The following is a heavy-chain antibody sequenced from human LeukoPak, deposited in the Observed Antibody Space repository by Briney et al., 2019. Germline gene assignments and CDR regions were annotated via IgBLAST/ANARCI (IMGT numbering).Heavy chain of an antibody. Sequence: ASVKVSCKASGYTFTNYGISWVRQAPGQGLEWMGWISAYNGNTNYAQKLQGRVTMTTDTSTSTAYMELRSLRSDDTAVYYCARARFLEWFRYYYYMDVWGKGTTVTVSS. J-gene: IGHJ6*03. CDR2: ISAYNGNT. CDR1: GYTFTNYG. CDR3: ARARFLEWFRYYYYMDV. D-gene: IGHD3-3*01. V-gene: IGHV1-18*01.